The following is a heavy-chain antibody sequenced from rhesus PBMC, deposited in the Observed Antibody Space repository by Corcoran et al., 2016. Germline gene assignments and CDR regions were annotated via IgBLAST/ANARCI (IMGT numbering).Heavy chain of an antibody. CDR1: GGSISSNY. V-gene: IGHV4-147*01. CDR2: SLCGSGST. Sequence: QVQLQESGPGLVKPSETLSLTCAVSGGSISSNYWSWIRQSPGKGLEWIGYSLCGSGSTTYNPSLNGRVTISTDTSKSQFSLKLSSVTAADTAVYYCARLLVVIKGEYFDYWGQGVLVTVSS. J-gene: IGHJ4*01. CDR3: ARLLVVIKGEYFDY. D-gene: IGHD3-28*01.